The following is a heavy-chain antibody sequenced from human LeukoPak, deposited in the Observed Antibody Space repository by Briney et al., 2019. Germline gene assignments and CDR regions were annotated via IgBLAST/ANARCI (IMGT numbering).Heavy chain of an antibody. CDR3: VKKGDAFDV. Sequence: PGRSLRLSCVASGLTFGDYAMHWVRQAPGKGLEWVSGISRNSGTIVYVDSVKGRFTISRDNAKKSLYLQMDSLRPEDTALYYCVKKGDAFDVWGQGTMVTVSS. D-gene: IGHD3-16*01. J-gene: IGHJ3*01. CDR1: GLTFGDYA. CDR2: ISRNSGTI. V-gene: IGHV3-9*01.